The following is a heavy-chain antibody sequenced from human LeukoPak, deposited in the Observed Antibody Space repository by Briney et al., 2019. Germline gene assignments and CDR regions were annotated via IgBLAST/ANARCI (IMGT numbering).Heavy chain of an antibody. CDR2: IRSKANYYAT. D-gene: IGHD6-13*01. Sequence: PGGSLRLSCAASGFTFSGSAMHWVRQASGKGLEWVGRIRSKANYYATAYAASVKGRFTVSRDDSKNTAYLQMNRLKTEDTAVYYCTLNSWYENGFDPWGQGTLVTVSS. CDR1: GFTFSGSA. V-gene: IGHV3-73*01. CDR3: TLNSWYENGFDP. J-gene: IGHJ5*02.